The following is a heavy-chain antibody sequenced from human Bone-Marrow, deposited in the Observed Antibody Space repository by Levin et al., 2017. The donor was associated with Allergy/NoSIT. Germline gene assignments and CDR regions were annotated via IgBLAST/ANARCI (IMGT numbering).Heavy chain of an antibody. V-gene: IGHV4-59*01. CDR2: IYYTGTT. J-gene: IGHJ6*02. CDR3: ARNSRNHYFYGLDV. D-gene: IGHD6-13*01. Sequence: SQTLSLTCTVSGGSMNTYYWSWIRHSPEKGLEWIAQIYYTGTTEYNPSLRSRLSVPVDTSRNQFSLQLTSVSAADMAVYYCARNSRNHYFYGLDVWGQGTTVIVSS. CDR1: GGSMNTYY.